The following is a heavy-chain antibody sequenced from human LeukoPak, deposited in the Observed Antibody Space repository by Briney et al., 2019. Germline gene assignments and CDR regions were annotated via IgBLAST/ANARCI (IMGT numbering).Heavy chain of an antibody. CDR3: AKDRGGGGSYYYYYGMDV. CDR2: ISYDGSNK. J-gene: IGHJ6*02. Sequence: GGSLRLSCAASGFTFSSYGMHWVRQAPGKGLEWVAVISYDGSNKYYADSVKGRFTISRDNSKNTLYLQMNSLRAEDTAVYYCAKDRGGGGSYYYYYGMDVWGQGTTVTVSS. D-gene: IGHD2-15*01. CDR1: GFTFSSYG. V-gene: IGHV3-30*18.